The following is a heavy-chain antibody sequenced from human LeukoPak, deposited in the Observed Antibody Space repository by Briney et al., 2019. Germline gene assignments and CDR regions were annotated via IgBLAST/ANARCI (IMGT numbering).Heavy chain of an antibody. V-gene: IGHV4-59*01. CDR2: LYYSGIT. CDR3: ARGNIVATVIDY. D-gene: IGHD5-12*01. CDR1: GGSISSYY. Sequence: PAETLSLTCTVSGGSISSYYWSWIRQPPGKGLEWSGYLYYSGITNYNPSLKSRVTISVDTSKNQFSLKLSSVTAADTAVYYCARGNIVATVIDYWGQGTLVTVSS. J-gene: IGHJ4*02.